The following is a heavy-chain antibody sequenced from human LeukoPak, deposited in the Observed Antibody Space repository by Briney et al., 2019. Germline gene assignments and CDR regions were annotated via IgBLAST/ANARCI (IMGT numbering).Heavy chain of an antibody. D-gene: IGHD3-16*01. CDR1: GFTFSSYA. V-gene: IGHV3-30-3*01. CDR2: ISYDGSNK. CDR3: AREGVPDAFDI. Sequence: GGSLRLSFAASGFTFSSYAMHWVRQAPGKGLEWVAVISYDGSNKYYADSVKGRFTISRDNSKNTLYLQMNSLRAEDTAVYYCAREGVPDAFDIWGQGTMVTVSS. J-gene: IGHJ3*02.